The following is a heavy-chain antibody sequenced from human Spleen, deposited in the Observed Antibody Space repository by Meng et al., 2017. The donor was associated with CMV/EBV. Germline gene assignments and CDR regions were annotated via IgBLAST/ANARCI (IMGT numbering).Heavy chain of an antibody. CDR2: IGTVGDT. V-gene: IGHV3-13*01. D-gene: IGHD1-1*01. J-gene: IGHJ4*02. Sequence: SCTASGFTFSTYDFHWVRQPTGKGLEWVSSIGTVGDTYSIGSVKGRFIISREDAKNSVYLQMNSLKTDDTAVYFCTRDGQLGNPFDYWGQGTLVTVSS. CDR1: GFTFSTYD. CDR3: TRDGQLGNPFDY.